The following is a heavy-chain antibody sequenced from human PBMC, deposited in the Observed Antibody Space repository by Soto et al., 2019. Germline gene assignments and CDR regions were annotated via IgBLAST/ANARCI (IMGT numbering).Heavy chain of an antibody. V-gene: IGHV3-33*06. J-gene: IGHJ4*02. Sequence: GGSLRLSCAASGFTFSNYGMYWVRQAPGEGLEWVAVIWYEGSNKYYADSVKGRFTISRDNSKKTLYLQMSSLRAEDTALYYCAKGVADRGIDSWGQGTLVTVSS. CDR2: IWYEGSNK. CDR3: AKGVADRGIDS. CDR1: GFTFSNYG.